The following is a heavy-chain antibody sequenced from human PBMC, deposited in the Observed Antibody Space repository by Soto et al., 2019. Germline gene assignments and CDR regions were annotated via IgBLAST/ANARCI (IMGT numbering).Heavy chain of an antibody. J-gene: IGHJ4*02. D-gene: IGHD3-10*01. CDR2: IYYSGST. Sequence: SETPSLTCTVSGGSISSSSYYWGWIRQPPGKGLEWIGSIYYSGSTYYNPSLKSRVTISVDTSKNQFSLKLSSVTAADTAVYYCARINYYYGSGSLWTEFDYWGQGTLVTVSS. CDR3: ARINYYYGSGSLWTEFDY. CDR1: GGSISSSSYY. V-gene: IGHV4-39*01.